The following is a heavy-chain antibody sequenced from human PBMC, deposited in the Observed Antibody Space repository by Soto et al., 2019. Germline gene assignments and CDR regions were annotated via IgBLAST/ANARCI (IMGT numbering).Heavy chain of an antibody. V-gene: IGHV4-30-4*01. CDR2: IYYSGST. CDR3: ARVGRTTVVTSFDY. D-gene: IGHD4-17*01. J-gene: IGHJ4*02. Sequence: SETLSLTCTVSGGSISSGYYYWSWIRQPPGKGLEWIGYIYYSGSTYYNPSLKSRVTISVDTSKNQFSLKLSSVTAADTAVYYCARVGRTTVVTSFDYWGQGTLVTVSS. CDR1: GGSISSGYYY.